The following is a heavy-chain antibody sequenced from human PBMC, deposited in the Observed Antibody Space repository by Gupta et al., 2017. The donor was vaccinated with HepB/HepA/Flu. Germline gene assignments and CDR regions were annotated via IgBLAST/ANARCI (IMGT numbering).Heavy chain of an antibody. CDR2: IWYDGTIK. D-gene: IGHD6-19*01. Sequence: QVQLVESGGGVVQPGRFLRLSCAASGFNFVKYGMHWVRQAPGKGLEWVAVIWYDGTIKYYGDSVKGRFTISRENSKSTLYLEMNNLTAEDTAIYYCARERGTYSSAWVFAHWGQGTRVTVSS. CDR3: ARERGTYSSAWVFAH. J-gene: IGHJ5*02. CDR1: GFNFVKYG. V-gene: IGHV3-33*01.